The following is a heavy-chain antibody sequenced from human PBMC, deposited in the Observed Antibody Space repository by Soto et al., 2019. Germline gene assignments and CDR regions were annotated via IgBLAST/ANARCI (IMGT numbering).Heavy chain of an antibody. J-gene: IGHJ4*02. CDR3: ATYHFGSGSYYRFDN. CDR1: GYAFSFG. D-gene: IGHD3-10*01. V-gene: IGHV1-18*01. Sequence: QLVQSGGEVKKPGASVRVSCKASGYAFSFGFSWVRQAPGQGLEWMGWISASDGSTNSAPRFRGRITLTTDTSTNTAYMDLLSLTSDDTAVYFCATYHFGSGSYYRFDNWGQGTLVTVSS. CDR2: ISASDGST.